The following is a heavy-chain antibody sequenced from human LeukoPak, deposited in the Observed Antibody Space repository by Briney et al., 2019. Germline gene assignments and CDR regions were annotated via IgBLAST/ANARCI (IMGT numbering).Heavy chain of an antibody. D-gene: IGHD3-10*01. J-gene: IGHJ4*02. CDR1: GFTFSDYY. CDR2: ISSSGATT. Sequence: GGSLRLSCAASGFTFSDYYMAWIRQAPGKGLEWLSHISSSGATTYNPDSVKGRFTISRDNTRNSVYLQMNSLGVEDTAVYYCARYSRGPSGSYWGQGTLVTVSS. CDR3: ARYSRGPSGSY. V-gene: IGHV3-11*01.